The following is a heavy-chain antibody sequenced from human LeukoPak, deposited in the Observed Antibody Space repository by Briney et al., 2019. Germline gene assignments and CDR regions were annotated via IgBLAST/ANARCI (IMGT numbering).Heavy chain of an antibody. D-gene: IGHD4-17*01. CDR2: INPNSGGT. V-gene: IGHV1-2*02. CDR1: GYTFTGYY. CDR3: ARDRTVTTGSWYFDL. J-gene: IGHJ2*01. Sequence: GASVKVSCKASGYTFTGYYMHWVRQAPGQGLEWMGWINPNSGGTNYAQKFQGRVTMTRDTSISTAYMELSRLRSDDTAVYYCARDRTVTTGSWYFDLWGRGTLVTVSS.